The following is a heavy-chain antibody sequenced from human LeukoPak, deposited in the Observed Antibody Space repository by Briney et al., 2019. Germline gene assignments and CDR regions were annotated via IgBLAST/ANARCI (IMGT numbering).Heavy chain of an antibody. D-gene: IGHD6-13*01. J-gene: IGHJ3*02. CDR1: GGSISSSSYY. CDR2: IYYSGST. CDR3: ATRKNIAAAGTIVFDI. V-gene: IGHV4-39*01. Sequence: PSETLSLTCTVSGGSISSSSYYWGWIRQPPGKGLEWIGGIYYSGSTYYNPSLKSRVTISVDTSKNQFSLKLSSVTAADTAVYYCATRKNIAAAGTIVFDIWGQGTMVTVSS.